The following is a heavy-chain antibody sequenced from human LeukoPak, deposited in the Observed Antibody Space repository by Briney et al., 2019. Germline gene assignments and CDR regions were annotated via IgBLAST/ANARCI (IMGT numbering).Heavy chain of an antibody. CDR3: AREDDWNYEDY. CDR1: GFIFGDYA. D-gene: IGHD1-7*01. V-gene: IGHV3-7*01. Sequence: GGSLRLSCTASGFIFGDYAMSWFRQAPGKGLEWVANIKQDGSEKYYVNSVKGRFTISRDNAKNSLYLQMNSLRAEDTAIYYCAREDDWNYEDYWGQGTLVTVSS. J-gene: IGHJ4*02. CDR2: IKQDGSEK.